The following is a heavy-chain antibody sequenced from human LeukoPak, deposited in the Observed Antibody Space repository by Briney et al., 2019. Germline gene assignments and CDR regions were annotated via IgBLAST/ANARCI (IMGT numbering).Heavy chain of an antibody. CDR3: ARGVVPYYYYYYMDV. Sequence: PSETLSLTCTVSGGSISSGDYYWSWIRQPPGKGLEWIGYIYYSGSTYYNPSLKSRVTISVDTSKNQISLKLSSVTAADTAVYYCARGVVPYYYYYYMDVWGKGTTVTVSS. D-gene: IGHD2-15*01. J-gene: IGHJ6*03. CDR2: IYYSGST. CDR1: GGSISSGDYY. V-gene: IGHV4-30-4*08.